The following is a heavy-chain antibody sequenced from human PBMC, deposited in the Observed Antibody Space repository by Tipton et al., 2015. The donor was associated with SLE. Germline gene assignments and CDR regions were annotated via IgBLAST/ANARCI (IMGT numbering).Heavy chain of an antibody. CDR1: GGSISSYY. CDR2: IYTSGST. CDR3: ASSSLIAAAGTIYYYGMDV. V-gene: IGHV4-4*07. J-gene: IGHJ6*02. Sequence: TLSLTCTVSGGSISSYYWSWIRQPAGKGLEWIGRIYTSGSTNYNPSLKSRVTMSVDTSKNQFSLKLSSVTAADTAVYYCASSSLIAAAGTIYYYGMDVWGQGTTVTVSS. D-gene: IGHD6-13*01.